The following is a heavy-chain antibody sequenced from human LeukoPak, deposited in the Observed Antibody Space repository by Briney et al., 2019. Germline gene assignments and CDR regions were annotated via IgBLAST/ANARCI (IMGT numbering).Heavy chain of an antibody. CDR3: ARRGQYWHFDL. CDR1: GFTFSNYY. Sequence: GGSLRLSCAASGFTFSNYYIHWVRQVPGKGLVWVSHIDSDGSSTSYADSVKGRFTISRDNAKNTLYLQMNSLRAEDTAVYYCARRGQYWHFDLWGRGTLVTVSS. V-gene: IGHV3-74*01. J-gene: IGHJ2*01. D-gene: IGHD3-10*01. CDR2: IDSDGSST.